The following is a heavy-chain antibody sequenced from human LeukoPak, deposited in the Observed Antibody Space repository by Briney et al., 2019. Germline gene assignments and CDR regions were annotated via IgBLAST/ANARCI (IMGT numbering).Heavy chain of an antibody. V-gene: IGHV3-30*04. CDR1: GFTFSSYA. Sequence: GGSLRLSCAASGFTFSSYAMHWVRQAPGKGLEWVAVISYDGSNKYYADSVKGRFTISRDNSKNTLYLQMNSLRAEDTAVYYCARDPSRRRYYFDYWGQGTLVTVSS. CDR2: ISYDGSNK. J-gene: IGHJ4*02. CDR3: ARDPSRRRYYFDY. D-gene: IGHD4-17*01.